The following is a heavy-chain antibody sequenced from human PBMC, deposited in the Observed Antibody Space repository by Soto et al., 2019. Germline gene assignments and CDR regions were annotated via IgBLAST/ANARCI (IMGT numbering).Heavy chain of an antibody. CDR1: GFTFSSYA. J-gene: IGHJ4*02. V-gene: IGHV3-33*01. CDR3: ARDAIFSRSWYGN. CDR2: IWYDGSNK. D-gene: IGHD6-13*01. Sequence: QVQLVESGGGVVQPGRSLRLSCAASGFTFSSYAMHWVRQAPGKGLEWVAVIWYDGSNKYYADSVKGRFTISRDNSKNTLYLQMNRLSADDRAVYYWARDAIFSRSWYGNWGQGTLVTVSS.